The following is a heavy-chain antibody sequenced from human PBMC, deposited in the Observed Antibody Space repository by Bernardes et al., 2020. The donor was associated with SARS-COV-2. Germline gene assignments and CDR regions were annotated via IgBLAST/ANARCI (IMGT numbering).Heavy chain of an antibody. Sequence: GGSLRLSCAASGFTFSSYAMSWVRQAPGKGLEWVSAIGTAGDTYYPGSVKGRFTISRENAKNSLYLQMNSLRAGDTAVYYCARGDIVATIAHRQYYGMDVWGQGTTVTVSS. D-gene: IGHD5-12*01. CDR1: GFTFSSYA. CDR3: ARGDIVATIAHRQYYGMDV. CDR2: IGTAGDT. V-gene: IGHV3-13*01. J-gene: IGHJ6*02.